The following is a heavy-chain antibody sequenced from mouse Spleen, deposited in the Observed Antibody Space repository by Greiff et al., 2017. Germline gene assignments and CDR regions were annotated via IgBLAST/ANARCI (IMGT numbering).Heavy chain of an antibody. J-gene: IGHJ4*01. Sequence: EVHLVESGGGLVKPGGSLKLSCAASGFTFSDYYMYWVRQTPEKRLEWVATISDGGSYTYYPDSVKGRFTISRDNAKNNLYLQMSSLKSEDTAMYYCARDQGAYYRYAGAMDYWGQGTSVTVSS. CDR3: ARDQGAYYRYAGAMDY. CDR1: GFTFSDYY. CDR2: ISDGGSYT. D-gene: IGHD2-14*01. V-gene: IGHV5-4*02.